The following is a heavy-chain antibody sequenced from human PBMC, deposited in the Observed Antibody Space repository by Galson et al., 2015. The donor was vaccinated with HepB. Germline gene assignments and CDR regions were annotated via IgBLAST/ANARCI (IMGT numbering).Heavy chain of an antibody. J-gene: IGHJ3*02. CDR2: INPNSGGT. CDR1: GYTFTGYY. CDR3: AGGFLTGGDAFDI. V-gene: IGHV1-2*02. D-gene: IGHD7-27*01. Sequence: SVKVSCKASGYTFTGYYMHWVRQAPGQGLEWMGWINPNSGGTNYAQKFQGRVTMTRDTSISTAYMELSRLRSDDTAVYYCAGGFLTGGDAFDIWGQGTMVTVSS.